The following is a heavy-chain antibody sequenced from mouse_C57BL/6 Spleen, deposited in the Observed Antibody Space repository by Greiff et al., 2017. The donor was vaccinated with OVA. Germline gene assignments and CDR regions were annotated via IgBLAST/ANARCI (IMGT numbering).Heavy chain of an antibody. J-gene: IGHJ2*01. CDR1: GYSFTSYY. CDR2: IYPGSGNT. CDR3: ARYDGYYYFDY. Sequence: VKLMESGPELVKPGASVKISCKASGYSFTSYYIHWVKQRPGQGLEWIGWIYPGSGNTKYNEKFKGKATLTADTSSSTAYMQLSSLTSEDSAVYYCARYDGYYYFDYWGQGTTLTVSS. V-gene: IGHV1-66*01. D-gene: IGHD2-3*01.